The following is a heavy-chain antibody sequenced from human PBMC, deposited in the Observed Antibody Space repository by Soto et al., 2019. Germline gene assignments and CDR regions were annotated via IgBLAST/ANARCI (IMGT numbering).Heavy chain of an antibody. J-gene: IGHJ6*03. V-gene: IGHV3-21*06. D-gene: IGHD5-18*01. CDR1: GFTFSSYT. CDR3: ARVAMVNYYFYYYMDV. Sequence: EVQLVESGGGLVKPGESLRLSCAASGFTFSSYTMNWVRQAPGKVLEWVSSINSRSSDIYYADSLKGRFTISRDNAKNSLYLQMTSLTAEDTAVYYCARVAMVNYYFYYYMDVWGKGTTVTVSS. CDR2: INSRSSDI.